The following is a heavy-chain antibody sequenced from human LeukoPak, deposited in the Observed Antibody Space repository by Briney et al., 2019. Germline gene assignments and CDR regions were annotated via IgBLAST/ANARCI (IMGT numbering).Heavy chain of an antibody. V-gene: IGHV4-59*08. J-gene: IGHJ4*02. CDR3: ARHYYDSSGYSPYYFDY. CDR1: GGSISSYC. D-gene: IGHD3-22*01. Sequence: SETLSLTCTVSGGSISSYCWSWIRQPPGKGLEWIGYIYYSGSTNYNPSLKSRVTISVDTSKNQFSLKLSSVTAADTAVYYCARHYYDSSGYSPYYFDYWGQGTLVTVSS. CDR2: IYYSGST.